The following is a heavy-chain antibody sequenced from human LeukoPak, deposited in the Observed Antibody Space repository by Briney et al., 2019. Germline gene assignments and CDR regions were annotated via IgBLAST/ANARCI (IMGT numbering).Heavy chain of an antibody. Sequence: GRSLRLSCAASGFTFDDYAMHWVRQAPGKGLEWVSGISWNSGSIGYADSVKGRFTISRDNAKNSPYLQMNSLRAEDMALYYCAKGYYDFWSGGSIDYWGQGTLVTVSS. CDR1: GFTFDDYA. CDR3: AKGYYDFWSGGSIDY. D-gene: IGHD3-3*01. CDR2: ISWNSGSI. J-gene: IGHJ4*02. V-gene: IGHV3-9*03.